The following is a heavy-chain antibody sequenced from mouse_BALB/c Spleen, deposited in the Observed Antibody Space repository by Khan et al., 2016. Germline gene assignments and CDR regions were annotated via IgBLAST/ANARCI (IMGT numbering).Heavy chain of an antibody. V-gene: IGHV3-2*02. Sequence: EVQLQESGPGLVKPSQSLSLTCTVTGYSITSGCGWNWIRPFPGNKLELMGYISYSGSTNYNPSLKSRISITRDTSKNQFFLQMNSVTTEDTATDYCARTARRKYWGQGTTLTVSS. CDR2: ISYSGST. D-gene: IGHD1-2*01. CDR3: ARTARRKY. J-gene: IGHJ2*01. CDR1: GYSITSGCG.